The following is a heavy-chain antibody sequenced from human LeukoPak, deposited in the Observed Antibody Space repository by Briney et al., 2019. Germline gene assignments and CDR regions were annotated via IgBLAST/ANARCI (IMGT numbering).Heavy chain of an antibody. CDR3: ATKVVVAATXXXDI. J-gene: IGHJ3*02. D-gene: IGHD2-15*01. CDR2: INTNTGNP. CDR1: GYTFTSYA. Sequence: GASVKVSCKASGYTFTSYAMNWVRQAPGQGLEWMGWINTNTGNPTYAQGFAGRFVFSLDTSVSTAYLQISSLKAEDTAVYYCATKVVVAATXXXDIXXXXTXVTVS. V-gene: IGHV7-4-1*02.